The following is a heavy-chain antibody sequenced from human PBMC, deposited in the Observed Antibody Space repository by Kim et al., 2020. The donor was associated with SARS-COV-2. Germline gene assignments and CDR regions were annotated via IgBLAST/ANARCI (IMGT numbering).Heavy chain of an antibody. Sequence: GGSLRLSCAASGFTFSSYGMHWVRQAPGKGLEWVAVIWYDGSNKYYADSVKGRFTISRDNSKNTLYLQMNSLRAEDTAVYYCAREGDLIAALEHWGQGTLVTVSS. V-gene: IGHV3-33*01. CDR3: AREGDLIAALEH. CDR2: IWYDGSNK. D-gene: IGHD6-13*01. J-gene: IGHJ1*01. CDR1: GFTFSSYG.